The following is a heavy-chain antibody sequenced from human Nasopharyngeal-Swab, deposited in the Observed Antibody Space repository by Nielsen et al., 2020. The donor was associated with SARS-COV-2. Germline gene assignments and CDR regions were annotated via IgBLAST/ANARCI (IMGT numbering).Heavy chain of an antibody. J-gene: IGHJ4*02. Sequence: SETLSLTCAVYGGSFTTYSWTWIRQPPGKGLEWIGEINHIGSTNYNTYNPSLNSRVTISLATSKNQFSLTLTSVTAADTAIYFCARGRYYGDYDYWGQGALVTVSS. V-gene: IGHV4-34*01. CDR1: GGSFTTYS. D-gene: IGHD4-17*01. CDR3: ARGRYYGDYDY. CDR2: INHIGST.